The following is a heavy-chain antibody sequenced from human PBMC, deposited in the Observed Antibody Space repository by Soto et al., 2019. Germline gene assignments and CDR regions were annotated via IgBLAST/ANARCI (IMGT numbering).Heavy chain of an antibody. V-gene: IGHV3-15*01. CDR1: GFTFSNAW. CDR2: IKSKTNGGTT. CDR3: TTDDPINKN. J-gene: IGHJ4*02. Sequence: GGSLRFSCAASGFTFSNAWVSWVRQAPGKGLEWVGRIKSKTNGGTTDYSAPVKGRFTISRDDSKNTLFLQMNSLKTEDTAVYYCTTDDPINKNWGQGTLVTVSS.